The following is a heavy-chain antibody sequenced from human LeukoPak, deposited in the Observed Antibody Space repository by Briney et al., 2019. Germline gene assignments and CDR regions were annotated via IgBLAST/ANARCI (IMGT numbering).Heavy chain of an antibody. Sequence: GGSLRLSCAACGFIFDSYNMNWVRQAPGKGLEWVSHISSSSNTIYYADSVKGRFTISRDNAKNSLFLQMNSLRDEDTAVYYCARALSQYYYDSSSAYWGQGTLVTVSS. V-gene: IGHV3-48*02. CDR3: ARALSQYYYDSSSAY. D-gene: IGHD3-22*01. CDR1: GFIFDSYN. J-gene: IGHJ4*02. CDR2: ISSSSNTI.